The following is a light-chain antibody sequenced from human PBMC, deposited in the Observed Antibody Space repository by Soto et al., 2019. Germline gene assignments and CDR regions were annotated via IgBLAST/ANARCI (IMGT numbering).Light chain of an antibody. CDR3: SSYTSTSSWV. Sequence: QSALTQPASVSGSPGQSITISCTGTSSDVGGYNYVSWYQHHPAKAPKVMIYEVSNRPSGVSNRFSGSKSGNTASLTISGLQAEDEADYYCSSYTSTSSWVFGGGTKVTVL. CDR2: EVS. V-gene: IGLV2-14*01. J-gene: IGLJ3*02. CDR1: SSDVGGYNY.